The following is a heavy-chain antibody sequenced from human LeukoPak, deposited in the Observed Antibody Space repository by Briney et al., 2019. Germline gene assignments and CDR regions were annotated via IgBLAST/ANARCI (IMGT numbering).Heavy chain of an antibody. D-gene: IGHD5-24*01. Sequence: SVKVSCKASGGTFSSYAISWVRQAPGQGLEWMGGIIPIFGTANYAQKFQGRVTITTDESTSTAYMEQSSLRSEDTAVCYCARSGDVYNIDYWGQGTLVTVSS. V-gene: IGHV1-69*05. J-gene: IGHJ4*02. CDR1: GGTFSSYA. CDR2: IIPIFGTA. CDR3: ARSGDVYNIDY.